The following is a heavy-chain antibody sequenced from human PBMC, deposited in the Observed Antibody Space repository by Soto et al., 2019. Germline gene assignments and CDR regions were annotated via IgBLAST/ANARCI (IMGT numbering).Heavy chain of an antibody. CDR3: ARATYYDILTGYYPNWFDP. V-gene: IGHV4-34*01. J-gene: IGHJ5*02. CDR1: GGSFSGYY. Sequence: PSETLSLTCSVYGGSFSGYYWSWIRQPPGKGLEWIGEINHSGSTNYNPSLKSRVTISVDTSKNQFSLKLSSVTAADTAVYYCARATYYDILTGYYPNWFDPWGQGTLVTVSS. D-gene: IGHD3-9*01. CDR2: INHSGST.